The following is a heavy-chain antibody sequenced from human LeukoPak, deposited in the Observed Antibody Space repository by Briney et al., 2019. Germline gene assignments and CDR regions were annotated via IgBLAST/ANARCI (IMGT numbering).Heavy chain of an antibody. CDR1: GFTFSSYW. CDR2: INQDGSEK. Sequence: GGSLRLSCVASGFTFSSYWMSWVRQAPGKGLEWVANINQDGSEKYDVNSAKGRFTISRDDSKITLYLQMNSLRTEDTAVYYCARPKTTVTSQDGLDIWGQGTMVTVSS. J-gene: IGHJ3*02. CDR3: ARPKTTVTSQDGLDI. V-gene: IGHV3-7*01. D-gene: IGHD4-17*01.